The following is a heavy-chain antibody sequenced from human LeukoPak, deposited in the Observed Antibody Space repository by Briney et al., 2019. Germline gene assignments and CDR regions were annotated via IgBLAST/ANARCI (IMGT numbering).Heavy chain of an antibody. D-gene: IGHD3-10*01. Sequence: SVKDSCKTSGGTFSSYAISWVRQAPGQGLEWMGGIIPSFVTADYAQKFQGRLSITADESTNTAYMELSSLRSEDTAVYYCARDGGGDLRYQYYYTDVWGKGTTVTVSS. V-gene: IGHV1-69*13. CDR3: ARDGGGDLRYQYYYTDV. J-gene: IGHJ6*03. CDR1: GGTFSSYA. CDR2: IIPSFVTA.